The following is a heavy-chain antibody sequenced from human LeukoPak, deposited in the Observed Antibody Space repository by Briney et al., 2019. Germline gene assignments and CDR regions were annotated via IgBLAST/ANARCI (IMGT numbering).Heavy chain of an antibody. Sequence: SVKVSCTASGGTFSSYAISWVRQAPGQGLEWMGGIIPIFGTANYAQKFQGRVTITADESTSTAYMELSSLRSEDTAVYYCAREGDDFWSGTRFDYWGQGTLVTVSS. J-gene: IGHJ4*02. V-gene: IGHV1-69*13. CDR3: AREGDDFWSGTRFDY. CDR2: IIPIFGTA. CDR1: GGTFSSYA. D-gene: IGHD3-3*01.